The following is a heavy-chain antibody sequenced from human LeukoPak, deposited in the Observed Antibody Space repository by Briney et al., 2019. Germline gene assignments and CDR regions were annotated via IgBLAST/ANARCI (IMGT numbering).Heavy chain of an antibody. CDR3: ARTISTNWFDP. CDR2: IYHSGST. V-gene: IGHV4-30-2*01. D-gene: IGHD3-9*01. CDR1: GGSISSGGYY. Sequence: SSETLSLTCTVSGGSISSGGYYWSWIRQPPGKGLEWIGYIYHSGSTYYNPSLKSRVTISVDRSKNQFSLKLSSVTAADTAVYYCARTISTNWFDPWGQGTLVTVSS. J-gene: IGHJ5*02.